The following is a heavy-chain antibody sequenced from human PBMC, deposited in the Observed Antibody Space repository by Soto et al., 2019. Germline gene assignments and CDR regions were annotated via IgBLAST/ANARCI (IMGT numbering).Heavy chain of an antibody. V-gene: IGHV4-39*01. J-gene: IGHJ5*02. D-gene: IGHD3-10*01. Sequence: SETLSLTCTVSGGSISSRSYYWGWISQPPRKGMEWIGSIYYSGSTYYKTSLKSRITISVDTSKNQFSLKLSSVTAADTVVYYCARQLSYYYGSGCNWFDPWGQGTLVTVSS. CDR3: ARQLSYYYGSGCNWFDP. CDR2: IYYSGST. CDR1: GGSISSRSYY.